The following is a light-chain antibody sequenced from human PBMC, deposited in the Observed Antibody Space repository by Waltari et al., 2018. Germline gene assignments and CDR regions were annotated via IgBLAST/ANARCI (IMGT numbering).Light chain of an antibody. J-gene: IGKJ3*01. V-gene: IGKV1-39*01. CDR2: ASS. CDR3: QHYDGSPYT. Sequence: DVQMSQSPSSLSASVGDRVTITCRASLSIDKALNWYQQKPGTAPKLLIYASSTLQSGVPSRFTGSGSGTHFTLTISRLEPEDFAMYYCQHYDGSPYTFGPGTKLEIK. CDR1: LSIDKA.